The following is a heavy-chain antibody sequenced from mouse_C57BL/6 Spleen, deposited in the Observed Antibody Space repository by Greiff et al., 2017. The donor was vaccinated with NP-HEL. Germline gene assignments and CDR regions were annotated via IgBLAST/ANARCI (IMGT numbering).Heavy chain of an antibody. D-gene: IGHD1-1*01. CDR3: ARRKGLGTTVGWYFDV. V-gene: IGHV1-50*01. Sequence: QVQLKQPGAELVKPGASVKLSCKASGYTFTSYWMQWVKQRPGQGLEWIGEIDPSDSYTNYNQKFKGKATLTVDTSSSTAYMQLSSLTSEDSAVYYCARRKGLGTTVGWYFDVWGTGTTVTVSS. J-gene: IGHJ1*03. CDR1: GYTFTSYW. CDR2: IDPSDSYT.